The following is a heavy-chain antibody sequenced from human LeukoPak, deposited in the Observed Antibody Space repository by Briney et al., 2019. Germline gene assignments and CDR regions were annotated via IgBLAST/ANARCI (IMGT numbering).Heavy chain of an antibody. D-gene: IGHD4/OR15-4a*01. V-gene: IGHV4-39*01. Sequence: TASETLSLTCNGSGDSITSGGFYWAWLRQSPGKGLEWIGNVYYSGSTQYNPSLRGRVSISMDMTKNQFSLNLNSVSVTDTAIYYCARRDYAAWFDPWGQGTPVTVSS. CDR1: GDSITSGGFY. CDR3: ARRDYAAWFDP. CDR2: VYYSGST. J-gene: IGHJ5*02.